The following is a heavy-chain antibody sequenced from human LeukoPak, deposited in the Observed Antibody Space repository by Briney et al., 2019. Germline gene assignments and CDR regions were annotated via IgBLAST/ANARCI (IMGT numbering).Heavy chain of an antibody. Sequence: SETLSLTCSVSGGSISSYYWSWIRQPPAKGLEWIGYISYSGSTNYNPSLKSRVNISVDTSKNQFSLKLSSVTAADTAVYYCAREFYTALRSWGQGTLVTVSS. CDR2: ISYSGST. J-gene: IGHJ5*02. V-gene: IGHV4-59*01. D-gene: IGHD2-2*02. CDR1: GGSISSYY. CDR3: AREFYTALRS.